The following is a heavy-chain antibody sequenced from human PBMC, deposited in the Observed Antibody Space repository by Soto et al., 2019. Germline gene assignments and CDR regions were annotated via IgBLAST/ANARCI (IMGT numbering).Heavy chain of an antibody. J-gene: IGHJ4*02. V-gene: IGHV3-23*01. Sequence: EVQLLESGGGLVQPGGSLRLSCAASGFTFSNYAMKWVRQAPGKGLEWVSVIGSGGDGIHYVDSVEGRFTISRDNSKNTVNLQMNSLRAEDTAIYYCATYGQHLMDYWGQGTLVTVSS. CDR2: IGSGGDGI. CDR3: ATYGQHLMDY. D-gene: IGHD4-17*01. CDR1: GFTFSNYA.